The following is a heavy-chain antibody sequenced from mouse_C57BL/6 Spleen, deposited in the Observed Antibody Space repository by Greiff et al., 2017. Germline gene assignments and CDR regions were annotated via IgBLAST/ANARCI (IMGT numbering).Heavy chain of an antibody. CDR1: GYTFTSYW. V-gene: IGHV1-69*01. CDR3: AKVGHYYAMDY. Sequence: QVQLKQPGAELVMPGASVKLSCKASGYTFTSYWMHWVKQRPGQGLEWIGEIDPSDSYTNYNQKFKGKSTLTVDKSSSTAYMQLSSLTSEDSAVYYCAKVGHYYAMDYWGQGTSVTVSS. CDR2: IDPSDSYT. J-gene: IGHJ4*01.